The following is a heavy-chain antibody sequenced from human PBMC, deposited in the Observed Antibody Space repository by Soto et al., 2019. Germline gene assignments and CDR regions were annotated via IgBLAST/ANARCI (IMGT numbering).Heavy chain of an antibody. CDR3: ARDQAWELRGYHYGLDV. V-gene: IGHV4-30-4*01. Sequence: QVQLQESGPGLVKPSQTLSPTCTVSGGSISSGDYYWSWIRQPPGKGLEWIGYIFYSGSTYYNPSLKSRVTISVDTSKNQFSLKLSSVTAADTAVYYCARDQAWELRGYHYGLDVWGQGTTVTVSS. J-gene: IGHJ6*02. D-gene: IGHD1-26*01. CDR1: GGSISSGDYY. CDR2: IFYSGST.